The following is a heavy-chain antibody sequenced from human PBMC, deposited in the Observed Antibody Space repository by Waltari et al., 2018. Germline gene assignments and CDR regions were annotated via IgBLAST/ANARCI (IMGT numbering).Heavy chain of an antibody. Sequence: VQLVESGGDLVQPGGSLSTSCAASGFTVSNNYMSWVRQAPGKGLEWVSLIYSGGTTYYADSVKGRFTISRDKSNNTLYLQMNSLRAEDTSVYYCSTRHYWGQGTLVTVSS. V-gene: IGHV3-66*01. CDR3: STRHY. CDR1: GFTVSNNY. CDR2: IYSGGTT. J-gene: IGHJ4*02.